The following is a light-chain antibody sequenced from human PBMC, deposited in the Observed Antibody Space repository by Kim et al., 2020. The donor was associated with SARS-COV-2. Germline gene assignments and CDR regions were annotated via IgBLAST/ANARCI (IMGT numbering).Light chain of an antibody. V-gene: IGKV3-20*01. Sequence: SPGERATLSRRASQSVISNDLAWYQQKPGQAPRLRIYMTSTRASGIPGRFSGSGSGTEFTLNISKLEPEDCAVYYCQQYGRIPSTVGQGRRLEIK. CDR1: QSVISND. CDR3: QQYGRIPST. CDR2: MTS. J-gene: IGKJ5*01.